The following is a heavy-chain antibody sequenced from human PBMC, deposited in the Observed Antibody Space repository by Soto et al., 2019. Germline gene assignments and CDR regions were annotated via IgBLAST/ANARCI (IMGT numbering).Heavy chain of an antibody. J-gene: IGHJ4*02. CDR2: IYSGGST. CDR3: ALVSNSGWTFSPSPFDH. Sequence: PVQPLDSPSVIYSGGSTYYADSVKGRFTISRDNSKNTLFLQMNSLRAEDTAVYYCALVSNSGWTFSPSPFDHWGQGTLVTVSS. D-gene: IGHD6-19*01. V-gene: IGHV3-53*01.